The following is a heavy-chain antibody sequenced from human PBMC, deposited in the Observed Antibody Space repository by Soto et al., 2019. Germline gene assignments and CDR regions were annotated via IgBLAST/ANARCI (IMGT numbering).Heavy chain of an antibody. CDR2: IYYSGST. V-gene: IGHV4-61*01. CDR1: GGSVSSGSYY. D-gene: IGHD2-15*01. CDR3: ARGRYCSGGSCYPGWFDP. J-gene: IGHJ5*02. Sequence: SETLSLTCTVSGGSVSSGSYYWSWIRQPPGKGLEWIGYIYYSGSTYYNPSLKSRVTISVDTSKNQFSLKLSSVTAADTAVYYCARGRYCSGGSCYPGWFDPWGQGTLVTVSS.